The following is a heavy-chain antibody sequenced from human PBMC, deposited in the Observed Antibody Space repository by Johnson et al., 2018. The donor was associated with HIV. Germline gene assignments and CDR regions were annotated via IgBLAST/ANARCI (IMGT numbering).Heavy chain of an antibody. Sequence: QVQLVESGGGVVQPGGSPRLSCAASGFTFSNYGIHWVRQAPGKGLEWVAFIQYDGNHENYIDSVKGRFTISRDNSKNTLYLQMNSLRPEDTAVYYCATERAVVSANAFDIWGQGTMVTVSS. D-gene: IGHD4-23*01. V-gene: IGHV3-30*02. CDR1: GFTFSNYG. J-gene: IGHJ3*02. CDR2: IQYDGNHE. CDR3: ATERAVVSANAFDI.